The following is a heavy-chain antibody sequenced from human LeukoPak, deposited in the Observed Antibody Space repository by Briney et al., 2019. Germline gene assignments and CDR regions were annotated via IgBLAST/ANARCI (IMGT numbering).Heavy chain of an antibody. J-gene: IGHJ4*02. CDR2: INPSGGST. Sequence: EASVKVSCKASGYTFTSYYMHWVRQAPGQGLEWMGIINPSGGSTSYAQKFQGRVTMTRDRSTSTVYMELSSLRFEDTAVYYCARLGAAAVDYWGQGTLVTVSS. V-gene: IGHV1-46*01. D-gene: IGHD6-13*01. CDR3: ARLGAAAVDY. CDR1: GYTFTSYY.